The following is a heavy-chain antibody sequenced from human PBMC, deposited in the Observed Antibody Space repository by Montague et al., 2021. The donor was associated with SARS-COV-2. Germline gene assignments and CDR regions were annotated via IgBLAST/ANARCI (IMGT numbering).Heavy chain of an antibody. CDR3: ARLPTGFPNWFDT. V-gene: IGHV4-39*01. D-gene: IGHD3-9*01. J-gene: IGHJ5*02. CDR2: VHNTGNS. Sequence: SETLSLTCTVSGASISLNSHSWGWLRQPPGRGLEWITTVHNTGNSYHNSSLQSRVTISRATSQRQVSLRLNSITTADTAVYYCARLPTGFPNWFDTWGQGILVTVSS. CDR1: GASISLNSHS.